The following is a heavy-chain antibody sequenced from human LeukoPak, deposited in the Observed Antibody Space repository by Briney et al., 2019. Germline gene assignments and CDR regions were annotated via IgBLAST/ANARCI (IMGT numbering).Heavy chain of an antibody. CDR1: GGSVSSGSYY. CDR2: IYYSGST. V-gene: IGHV4-61*01. D-gene: IGHD3-3*01. J-gene: IGHJ6*02. Sequence: SETLSLTCTVSGGSVSSGSYYWSWIRQPPGKGLEWIGYIYYSGSTNYNPPLKSRVTISVDTSKNQFSLKLSSVTAADTAVYYCARDRRRFLEWLPPGYYGMDVWGQGTTVTVSS. CDR3: ARDRRRFLEWLPPGYYGMDV.